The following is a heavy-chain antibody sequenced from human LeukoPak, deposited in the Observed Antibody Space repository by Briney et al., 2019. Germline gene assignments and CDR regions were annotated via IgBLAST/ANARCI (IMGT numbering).Heavy chain of an antibody. D-gene: IGHD3-3*01. CDR1: GFTFSNYW. CDR3: AKDISNYDFWSGFYT. J-gene: IGHJ5*02. Sequence: GGSLRLSCAASGFTFSNYWMSWVRQAPGKGLEWVASIKQDGSELYYVDSVKGRFTISRDNSKNSLYLQMNSLRTEDTALYYCAKDISNYDFWSGFYTWGQGTLVTVSS. V-gene: IGHV3-7*05. CDR2: IKQDGSEL.